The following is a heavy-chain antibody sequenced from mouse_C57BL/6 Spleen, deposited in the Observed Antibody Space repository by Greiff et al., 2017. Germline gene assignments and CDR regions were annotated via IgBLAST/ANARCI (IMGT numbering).Heavy chain of an antibody. CDR2: IWSGCSN. Sequence: QVQLQQSGPGLVQPSQSLSITCTVSGFSLTSYGVHWVRQSPGKGLEWLGVIWSGCSNYYNAAFISRLSISKDNSKSEVFFKMNSLQADDRAIDYGARNSLRYPRWYCDVWGTGTTVTVSS. CDR3: ARNSLRYPRWYCDV. D-gene: IGHD1-1*01. CDR1: GFSLTSYG. J-gene: IGHJ1*03. V-gene: IGHV2-2*01.